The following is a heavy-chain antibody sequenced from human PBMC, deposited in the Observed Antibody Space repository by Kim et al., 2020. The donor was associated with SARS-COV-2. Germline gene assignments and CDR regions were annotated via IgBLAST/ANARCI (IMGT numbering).Heavy chain of an antibody. CDR2: INYSGST. CDR1: GGSFSGNY. Sequence: SETLSLTCAVYGGSFSGNYWSWIRQPPGKGLEWIGEINYSGSTNYNPSLMSRVTISVDTSKNQFSLKQSSVIAADTAVYYCVRGRYCRSISWRYYYYDM. V-gene: IGHV4-34*01. CDR3: VRGRYCRSISWRYYYYDM. D-gene: IGHD2-2*01. J-gene: IGHJ6*01.